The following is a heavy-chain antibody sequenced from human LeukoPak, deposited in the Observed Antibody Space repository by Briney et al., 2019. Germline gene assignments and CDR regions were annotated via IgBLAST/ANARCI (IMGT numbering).Heavy chain of an antibody. CDR2: VYTSGNT. CDR1: GGSISSYY. CDR3: VSGYRYGFGY. Sequence: SETLSLTWTVSGGSISSYYWSWIRQPSGKGLEWIGRVYTSGNTNDNPSLKSRVTMSLATSKNQLSLKLSSVTAAATDIYSCVSGYRYGFGYWGQGTLVTVSS. D-gene: IGHD5-18*01. V-gene: IGHV4-4*07. J-gene: IGHJ4*02.